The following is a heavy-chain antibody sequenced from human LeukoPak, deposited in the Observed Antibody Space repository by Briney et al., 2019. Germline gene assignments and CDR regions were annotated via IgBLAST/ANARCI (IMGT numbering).Heavy chain of an antibody. CDR2: IIPIFGTA. CDR3: ARGGYSGYDVCYFDY. V-gene: IGHV1-69*01. Sequence: SVKVSCKASGGTFSSYAISWVRQAPGQGLEWMGGIIPIFGTANYAQKFQGRVTITADESTSTAYMELSSLRSEDTAVYYCARGGYSGYDVCYFDYWGQGTLVTVSS. D-gene: IGHD5-12*01. CDR1: GGTFSSYA. J-gene: IGHJ4*02.